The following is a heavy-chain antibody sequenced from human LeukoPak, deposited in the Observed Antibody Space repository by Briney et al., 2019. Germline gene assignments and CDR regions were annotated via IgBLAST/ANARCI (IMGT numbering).Heavy chain of an antibody. V-gene: IGHV3-74*01. CDR1: GFSFSSSW. Sequence: GGSLRLSCAASGFSFSSSWTHWFRQGPGKGLVWVSRITSDGRTTIYADSVKGRFSISRDNSKNTLYLQMNSLRVDDTAVYYCARDRYYVPDYWGQGTLVTVSS. CDR2: ITSDGRTT. J-gene: IGHJ4*02. D-gene: IGHD3-10*02. CDR3: ARDRYYVPDY.